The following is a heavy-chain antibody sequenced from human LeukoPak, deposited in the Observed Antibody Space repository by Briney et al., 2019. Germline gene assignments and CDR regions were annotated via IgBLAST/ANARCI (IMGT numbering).Heavy chain of an antibody. D-gene: IGHD1-26*01. CDR1: GFTVSSNH. V-gene: IGHV3-53*01. CDR3: ARDGEGELRDY. Sequence: PGGSLRLSCAASGFTVSSNHMSWVRQAPGKGLEWVSVIYSGGSTYYADSVKGRFTISRDNSKNTLYLQMNSLRAEDTAVYYCARDGEGELRDYWGQGTLVTVSS. J-gene: IGHJ4*02. CDR2: IYSGGST.